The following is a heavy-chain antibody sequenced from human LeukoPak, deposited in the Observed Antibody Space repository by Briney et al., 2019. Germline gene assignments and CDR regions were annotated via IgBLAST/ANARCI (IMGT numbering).Heavy chain of an antibody. CDR2: IYYSGST. CDR1: GGSISSSSYY. Sequence: SETLSLTCTVSGGSISSSSYYWGWLRQPPGKGLEWIGSIYYSGSTYYNPSLKSRVTISVDTSKNQFSLKLSSVTAADTAAYYCARHAFYYGSGSDWFDPWGQGTLVTVSS. CDR3: ARHAFYYGSGSDWFDP. D-gene: IGHD3-10*01. V-gene: IGHV4-39*01. J-gene: IGHJ5*02.